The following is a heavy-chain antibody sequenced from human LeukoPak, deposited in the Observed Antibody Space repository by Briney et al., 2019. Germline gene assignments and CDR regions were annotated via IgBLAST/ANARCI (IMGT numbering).Heavy chain of an antibody. V-gene: IGHV6-1*01. CDR2: TSYRSRWYN. CDR3: ARDGGDRGWYFDL. CDR1: GDSVSNNSAA. Sequence: SQTLSLTCVISGDSVSNNSAAWTWIRQSPSRGLEWLGRTSYRSRWYNAYAVSVKGRITINPDTSKNQFSLQLNSLTPEDTAVYYCARDGGDRGWYFDLWGRGTLVTVSS. D-gene: IGHD3-10*01. J-gene: IGHJ2*01.